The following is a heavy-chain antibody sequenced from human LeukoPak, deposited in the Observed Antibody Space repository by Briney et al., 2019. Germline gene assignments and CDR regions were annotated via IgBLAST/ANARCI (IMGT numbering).Heavy chain of an antibody. D-gene: IGHD3-10*01. V-gene: IGHV2-5*01. J-gene: IGHJ5*02. CDR3: AHRSGSGSQFDP. CDR1: GFILNSNGLG. CDR2: MYFNDDK. Sequence: SGPTLVKPTQTLMLTCDLSGFILNSNGLGVGWIRQPPGKALEWLAVMYFNDDKRYNPSLKNRLTITKDNSKNQVLLTMTNMDPVDTATYYCAHRSGSGSQFDPWGQGTLVTVSS.